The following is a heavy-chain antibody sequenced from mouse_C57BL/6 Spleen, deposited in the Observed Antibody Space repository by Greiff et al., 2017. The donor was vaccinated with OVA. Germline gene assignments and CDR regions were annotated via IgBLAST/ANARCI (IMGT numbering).Heavy chain of an antibody. J-gene: IGHJ2*01. CDR3: ARHSGGREYYFDY. Sequence: VQRVESGPGLVAPSQSLSITCTVSGFSLTSYGVHWVRQPPGKGLEWLVVIWSDGSTTYNSALKSRLSISKDNSKSQVFLKMNSLQTDDTAMYYCARHSGGREYYFDYWGQGTTLTVSS. CDR1: GFSLTSYG. CDR2: IWSDGST. D-gene: IGHD3-1*01. V-gene: IGHV2-6-1*01.